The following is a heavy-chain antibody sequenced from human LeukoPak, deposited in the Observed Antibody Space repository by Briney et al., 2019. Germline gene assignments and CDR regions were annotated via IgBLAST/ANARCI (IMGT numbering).Heavy chain of an antibody. J-gene: IGHJ6*03. Sequence: KPSETLSLTRTVSGASISSYYWSWIRQPAGNGLEWIGRIYTSGSSNYNPSLKSRVTMSVDTSKNQFSLKLSSVTAADTAVYYCARDPWGGGDYYYMDVWGKGTTVTVSS. CDR2: IYTSGSS. CDR3: ARDPWGGGDYYYMDV. D-gene: IGHD2-21*01. V-gene: IGHV4-4*07. CDR1: GASISSYY.